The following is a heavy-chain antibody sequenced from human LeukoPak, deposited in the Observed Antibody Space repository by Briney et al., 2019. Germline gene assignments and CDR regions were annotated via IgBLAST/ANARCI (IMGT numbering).Heavy chain of an antibody. J-gene: IGHJ4*02. CDR2: ISDSGGNT. V-gene: IGHV3-23*01. D-gene: IGHD3-3*01. CDR3: AKAPPRFLEWLFDY. Sequence: GGSLRLSYAASGFTFSSYAMTWVRQAPGKGLEWVSAISDSGGNTYYADSVKGRFTISRDNSKNTLYLQMNSLRAEDTAVYYCAKAPPRFLEWLFDYWGQGTLVTVSS. CDR1: GFTFSSYA.